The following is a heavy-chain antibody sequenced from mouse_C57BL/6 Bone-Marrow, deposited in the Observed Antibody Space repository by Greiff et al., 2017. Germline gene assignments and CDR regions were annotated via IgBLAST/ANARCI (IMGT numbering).Heavy chain of an antibody. V-gene: IGHV1-63*01. Sequence: QVQLQQSGAELVRPGTSVKMSCKASGYTFTNYWIGWAKQRPGHGLEWIGDIYPGGGYTKYTEKFKGKATLTADKSSSPAYIQFRSLTSEDSAIYYLTRCPYGSSYYWYFDVWGTEATLTHSS. CDR1: GYTFTNYW. CDR3: TRCPYGSSYYWYFDV. CDR2: IYPGGGYT. D-gene: IGHD1-1*01. J-gene: IGHJ1*03.